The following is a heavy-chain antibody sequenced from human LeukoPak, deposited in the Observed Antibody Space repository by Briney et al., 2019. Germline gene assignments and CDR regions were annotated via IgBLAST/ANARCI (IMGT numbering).Heavy chain of an antibody. CDR1: GGSISSSTYH. J-gene: IGHJ5*02. CDR3: ARVAAARTRWFDP. V-gene: IGHV4-39*01. Sequence: SETLSLTCTVSGGSISSSTYHWGWIRQPPGKGLEWIGSIYYSGTTYYNPSLKSRVTISVYTSKNQFSLKLSSVIAADTAVYYCARVAAARTRWFDPWGQGTLVTVSS. CDR2: IYYSGTT. D-gene: IGHD6-13*01.